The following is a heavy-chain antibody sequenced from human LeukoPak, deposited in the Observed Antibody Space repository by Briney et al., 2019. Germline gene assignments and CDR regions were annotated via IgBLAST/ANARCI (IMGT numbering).Heavy chain of an antibody. D-gene: IGHD4-23*01. CDR1: GFNFSDYY. J-gene: IGHJ4*02. CDR2: ISSSGNIK. CDR3: ARDLDGGNSGFFDY. Sequence: GGSLRLSCAASGFNFSDYYMTCIRQAPGKGLEWLSYISSSGNIKSYADSVKGRFTISRDNAKKSLDLQMNSLRVEDTAVYYCARDLDGGNSGFFDYWGQGTLVTVSA. V-gene: IGHV3-11*01.